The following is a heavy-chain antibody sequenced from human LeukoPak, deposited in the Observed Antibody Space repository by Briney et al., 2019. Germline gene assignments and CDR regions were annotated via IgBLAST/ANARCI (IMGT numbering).Heavy chain of an antibody. J-gene: IGHJ4*02. D-gene: IGHD6-19*01. CDR3: ARHDDEQCLDY. CDR2: IDPSDSYT. V-gene: IGHV5-10-1*01. CDR1: GYRFTSYW. Sequence: GESLKISFKGSGYRFTSYWISWVRPMPGKGPEWMGRIDPSDSYTNYSPSFQGHVTISADKSISTAYLQWSSLKASDTAIYYCARHDDEQCLDYWGQGTLVSVS.